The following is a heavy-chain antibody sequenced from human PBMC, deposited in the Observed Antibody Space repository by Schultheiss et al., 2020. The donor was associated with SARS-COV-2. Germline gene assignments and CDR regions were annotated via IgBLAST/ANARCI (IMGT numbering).Heavy chain of an antibody. V-gene: IGHV4-34*01. CDR3: AKLERSSWSNAFDY. D-gene: IGHD6-13*01. CDR2: INHSGST. CDR1: GGSFSGYY. Sequence: SETLSLTCAVYGGSFSGYYWSWIRQPPGKGLEWIGEINHSGSTNYNPSLKSRVTISVDTSKNQFSLKLSSVTAADTAVYYCAKLERSSWSNAFDYWGQGTLVTVSS. J-gene: IGHJ4*02.